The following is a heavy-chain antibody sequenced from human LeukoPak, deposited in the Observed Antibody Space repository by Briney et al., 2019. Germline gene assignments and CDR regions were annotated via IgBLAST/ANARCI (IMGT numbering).Heavy chain of an antibody. CDR1: GFTFSSNW. CDR3: VRDLGGRSGH. V-gene: IGHV3-74*01. J-gene: IGHJ4*02. CDR2: INEDGSTT. D-gene: IGHD1-26*01. Sequence: XGSPRLSCAASGFTFSSNWRHWVRQAPGKGLVWVSRINEDGSTTNYADSVKGRSTIFRDNAKNTLYLQMNSLRAEDTAVYYCVRDLGGRSGHWGQGTLVTVSS.